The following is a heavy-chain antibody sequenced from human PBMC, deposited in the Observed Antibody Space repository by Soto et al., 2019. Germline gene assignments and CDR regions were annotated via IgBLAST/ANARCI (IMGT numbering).Heavy chain of an antibody. CDR1: GGTFSSYA. V-gene: IGHV1-69*13. D-gene: IGHD3-22*01. CDR2: IIPIFGTA. CDR3: ARGLDSSGDNFDY. J-gene: IGHJ4*02. Sequence: ASVKVSCKASGGTFSSYAISWVRQAPGQGLEWMGGIIPIFGTANYAQKFQGRVTITADESTSTAYMELSSLRSEDTAVYYCARGLDSSGDNFDYWGQGTPVTAPQ.